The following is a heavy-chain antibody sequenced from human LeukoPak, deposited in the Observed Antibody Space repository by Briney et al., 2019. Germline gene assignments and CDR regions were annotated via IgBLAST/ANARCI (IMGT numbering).Heavy chain of an antibody. J-gene: IGHJ4*02. CDR3: ARDQYDFWSGYPSSFDY. CDR2: ISSSSSYK. CDR1: GFTFSSYS. D-gene: IGHD3-3*01. Sequence: PGGSLRLSCAASGFTFSSYSMNWVRQAPGKGLEWVSSISSSSSYKYYADSVKGRFTISRDNAKNSLYLQMNSLRAEDTAVYYCARDQYDFWSGYPSSFDYWGQGTLVTVSS. V-gene: IGHV3-21*01.